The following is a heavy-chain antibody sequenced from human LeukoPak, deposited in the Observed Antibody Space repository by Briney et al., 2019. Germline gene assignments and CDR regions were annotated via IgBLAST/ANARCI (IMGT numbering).Heavy chain of an antibody. D-gene: IGHD6-6*01. Sequence: GGSLRLSCEASGFTFSSYGVHWVRQAPGKGLEWVAVISYDGSNKYYADSVKGRFTISRDNSKNTLYLQMNSLRAEDTAVYYCAKDKVNSSSPVREVHSSAFDIWGQGTMVTVSS. CDR3: AKDKVNSSSPVREVHSSAFDI. J-gene: IGHJ3*02. V-gene: IGHV3-30*18. CDR2: ISYDGSNK. CDR1: GFTFSSYG.